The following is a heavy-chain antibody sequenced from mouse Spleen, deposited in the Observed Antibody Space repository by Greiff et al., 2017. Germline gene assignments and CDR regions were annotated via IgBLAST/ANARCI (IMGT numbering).Heavy chain of an antibody. V-gene: IGHV1-15*01. Sequence: QVQLQQSGGELVRPGASVTLSCKASGYTFTDYEMHWVKQTPVHGLEWIGAIDPETGGTAYNQKFKGKAILTADKSSSTAYMELRSLTSEDSAVYYCTRWYGSYWYFDVWGTGTTVTVSS. J-gene: IGHJ1*03. CDR2: IDPETGGT. D-gene: IGHD2-10*02. CDR3: TRWYGSYWYFDV. CDR1: GYTFTDYE.